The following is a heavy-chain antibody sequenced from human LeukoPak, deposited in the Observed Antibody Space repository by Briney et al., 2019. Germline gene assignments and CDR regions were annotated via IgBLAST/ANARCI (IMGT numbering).Heavy chain of an antibody. Sequence: SVKVSCKSSGGTLNSYGIMWVRQAPGQGLEWMGAIIPLFGTAKYAPKFQGRVTFTADTPTSTAYMELSSLRSEDTAFYYCAAREAVGNYRYNDWGQGTLVTVSS. CDR1: GGTLNSYG. CDR3: AAREAVGNYRYND. V-gene: IGHV1-69*06. D-gene: IGHD3-16*02. J-gene: IGHJ1*01. CDR2: IIPLFGTA.